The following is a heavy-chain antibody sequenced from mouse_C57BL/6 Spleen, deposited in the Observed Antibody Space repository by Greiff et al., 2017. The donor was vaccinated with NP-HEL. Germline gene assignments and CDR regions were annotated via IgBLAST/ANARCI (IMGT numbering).Heavy chain of an antibody. CDR3: ARRATMITHYFDY. J-gene: IGHJ2*01. CDR2: ISSGSSTI. V-gene: IGHV5-17*01. Sequence: EVMLVESGGGLVKPGGSLKLSCAASGFTFSDYGMHWVRQAPEKGLEWVAYISSGSSTIYYADTVKGRFTISRDNAKNTLFLQMTSLRSEDTAMYYCARRATMITHYFDYWGQGTTLTVSS. CDR1: GFTFSDYG. D-gene: IGHD2-4*01.